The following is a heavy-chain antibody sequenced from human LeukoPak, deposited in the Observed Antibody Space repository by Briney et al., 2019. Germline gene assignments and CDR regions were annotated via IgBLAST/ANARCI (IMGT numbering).Heavy chain of an antibody. CDR3: ARDDRFSSGWYSY. Sequence: ASVKVSCKASGGTFSSYAISWVRQAPGQGLEWMGRIIPILGIANYAQKFQGRVTITADKSTSTAYMELSSLRSEDTAVYYCARDDRFSSGWYSYWGQGTLVTVSS. D-gene: IGHD6-19*01. V-gene: IGHV1-69*04. CDR1: GGTFSSYA. J-gene: IGHJ4*02. CDR2: IIPILGIA.